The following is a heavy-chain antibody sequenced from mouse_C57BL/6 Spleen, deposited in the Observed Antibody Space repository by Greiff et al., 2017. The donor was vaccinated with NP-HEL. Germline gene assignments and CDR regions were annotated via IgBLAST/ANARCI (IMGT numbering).Heavy chain of an antibody. CDR1: GYTFTSYW. J-gene: IGHJ2*01. V-gene: IGHV1-55*01. D-gene: IGHD1-1*01. CDR3: AGPFITTVVADY. CDR2: IYPGSGST. Sequence: VQLQQPGAELVKPGASVKMSCKASGYTFTSYWITWVKQRPGQGLEWIGDIYPGSGSTNYNEKFKSKATLTADTSSSTAYMQLSSLTSEDSAVYYCAGPFITTVVADYWGQGTTLTVSS.